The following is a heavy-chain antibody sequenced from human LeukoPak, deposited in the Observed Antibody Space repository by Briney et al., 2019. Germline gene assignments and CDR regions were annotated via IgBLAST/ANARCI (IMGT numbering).Heavy chain of an antibody. CDR3: AKRSTRTYHSFDY. V-gene: IGHV3-30*18. CDR1: GFTFSSYA. D-gene: IGHD6-13*01. Sequence: GGSLRLSCAASGFTFSSYAMHWVRQAPGKGLEWVAIISFDGSYKNYADSVKGRFTISRDNPKNTLYLQMNSLRAEDTAVYYCAKRSTRTYHSFDYWGQGTQVTVSS. J-gene: IGHJ4*02. CDR2: ISFDGSYK.